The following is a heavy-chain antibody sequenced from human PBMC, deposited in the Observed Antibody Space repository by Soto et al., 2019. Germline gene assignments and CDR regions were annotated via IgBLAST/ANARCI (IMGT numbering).Heavy chain of an antibody. CDR1: GGSISSGDYY. V-gene: IGHV4-30-4*01. J-gene: IGHJ6*02. D-gene: IGHD3-10*01. Sequence: SETLSLTCTVSGGSISSGDYYWSWIRQPPGKGLEWIGYIYYSGSTYYNPSLKSRVTISVDTSKNQFSLKLSSVTAADTAVYYCARDSPPLLWGYYYGMDVWRQGTTVTVSS. CDR3: ARDSPPLLWGYYYGMDV. CDR2: IYYSGST.